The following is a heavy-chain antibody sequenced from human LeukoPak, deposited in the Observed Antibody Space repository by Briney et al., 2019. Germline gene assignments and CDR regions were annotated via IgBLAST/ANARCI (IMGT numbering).Heavy chain of an antibody. D-gene: IGHD6-19*01. Sequence: GGSLRLSCGGFGFIVSGSYMSWVRQAPGKGLEWVSTISGGGITTYYADSAKGRFTISRDNSKNTMFLQMNSLRADDTAVYYCPRQSYASGWNPFDYWGQGILVTVSS. J-gene: IGHJ4*02. CDR1: GFIVSGSY. CDR3: PRQSYASGWNPFDY. CDR2: ISGGGITT. V-gene: IGHV3-23*01.